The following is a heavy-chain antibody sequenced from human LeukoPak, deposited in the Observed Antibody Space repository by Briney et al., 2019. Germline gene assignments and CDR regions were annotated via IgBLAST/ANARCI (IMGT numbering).Heavy chain of an antibody. Sequence: GSLRLSCAASGFTFSSYGMHWVRQAPGRGLEWVALIWFDGSNKYYADSVKGRFTISRDNSKNTLYLQMNSLRAEDTAVYYCARTSYDSTWAMDFFDFWGQGSLVTVSS. J-gene: IGHJ4*02. CDR2: IWFDGSNK. CDR3: ARTSYDSTWAMDFFDF. D-gene: IGHD3-22*01. V-gene: IGHV3-33*01. CDR1: GFTFSSYG.